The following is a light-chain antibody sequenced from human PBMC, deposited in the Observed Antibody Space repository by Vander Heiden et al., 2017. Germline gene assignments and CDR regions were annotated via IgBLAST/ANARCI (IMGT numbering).Light chain of an antibody. CDR1: SSTIGSNT. Sequence: QSVLTQPPSASGTPVQRVTISCPGSSSTIGSNTVHWYQQLPGTAPKLLIYSKNQRPSGVPDRFSGSKSGTSASLAISGLQSEDEADYYCAAWDDSLNGFWVFGGGTKLTVL. J-gene: IGLJ3*02. CDR2: SKN. CDR3: AAWDDSLNGFWV. V-gene: IGLV1-44*01.